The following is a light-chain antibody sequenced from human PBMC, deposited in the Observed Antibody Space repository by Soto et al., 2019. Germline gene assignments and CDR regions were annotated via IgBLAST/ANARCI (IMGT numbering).Light chain of an antibody. Sequence: DIQMTQSPSTLCASVGDRGTITCRGSKSISGWLDWYQQKTGKIPNRLIYAASTLQAGVPSRFSGSGSGTDFTLTISSLQPEDVAAYYCQKYNSAPLTFGGGTKVDIK. CDR2: AAS. CDR1: KSISGW. J-gene: IGKJ4*01. CDR3: QKYNSAPLT. V-gene: IGKV1-27*01.